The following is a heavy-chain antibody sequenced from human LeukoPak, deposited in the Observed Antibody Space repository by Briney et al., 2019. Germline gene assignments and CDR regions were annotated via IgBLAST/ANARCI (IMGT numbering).Heavy chain of an antibody. CDR3: AKLLLD. J-gene: IGHJ4*02. Sequence: GGSLRLSCAASGFALSSSAMSWVRQAPGKGLEWVSVMTEGGATYYADSVRGRFIISRDNSKNMVYLQMNSLRVDDTAVYYCAKLLLDWGQGALVTVSS. CDR1: GFALSSSA. V-gene: IGHV3-23*01. CDR2: MTEGGAT. D-gene: IGHD3-22*01.